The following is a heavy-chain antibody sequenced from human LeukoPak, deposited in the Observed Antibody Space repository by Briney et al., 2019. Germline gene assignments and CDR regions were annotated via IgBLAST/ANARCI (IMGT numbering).Heavy chain of an antibody. CDR3: AKGSLGSWYYFDY. D-gene: IGHD6-13*01. V-gene: IGHV3-23*01. J-gene: IGHJ4*02. CDR1: GFTFGSSA. Sequence: GGSLRLSCAASGFTFGSSAMSWVRQAPGKGAEWVSTFSRRGPDTYYADSVKGRFTIFRDNSKNTLYLQMNSLRAEDTAVYYCAKGSLGSWYYFDYWGQGTLVTVSS. CDR2: FSRRGPDT.